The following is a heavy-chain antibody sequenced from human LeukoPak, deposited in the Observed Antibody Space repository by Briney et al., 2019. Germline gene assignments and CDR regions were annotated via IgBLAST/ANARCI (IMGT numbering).Heavy chain of an antibody. V-gene: IGHV1-69*06. D-gene: IGHD4-11*01. CDR1: GYTFTGYY. CDR3: ATPLTTLDAFDI. J-gene: IGHJ3*02. Sequence: ASVKVSCKASGYTFTGYYMHWVRQAPGQGLEWMGGIIPIFGTANYAQKFQGRVTITADKSTSTAYMELSSLRSEDTAVYYCATPLTTLDAFDIWGQGTMVTVSS. CDR2: IIPIFGTA.